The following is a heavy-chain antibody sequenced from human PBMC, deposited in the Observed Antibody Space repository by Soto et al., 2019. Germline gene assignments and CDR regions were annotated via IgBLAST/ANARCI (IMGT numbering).Heavy chain of an antibody. CDR2: IYYSGST. Sequence: PSETLSLTCTVSGGSVSSGDYYWSWIRQPPGKDLEWIGYIYYSGSTYFAPSLKSRVSMAIDTSENQFSLKLSSVTAADTAIYYCATESSGSSPLHFDFRGRGVLVTVSS. CDR3: ATESSGSSPLHFDF. V-gene: IGHV4-30-4*01. J-gene: IGHJ4*02. CDR1: GGSVSSGDYY. D-gene: IGHD3-22*01.